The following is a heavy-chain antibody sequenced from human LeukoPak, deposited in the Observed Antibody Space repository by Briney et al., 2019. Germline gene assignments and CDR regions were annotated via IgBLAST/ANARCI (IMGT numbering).Heavy chain of an antibody. CDR3: ARARRAGYNVFDY. Sequence: PGGSLRLSCAASEVTFSRYWIHWVRQAPGQGLVWVSRINSDGTSTIYADSVKGRFTISRDNAKNTLYLQMNSLRAEDTAVYYCARARRAGYNVFDYWGQGALVTVSS. CDR2: INSDGTST. D-gene: IGHD5-24*01. CDR1: EVTFSRYW. J-gene: IGHJ4*02. V-gene: IGHV3-74*01.